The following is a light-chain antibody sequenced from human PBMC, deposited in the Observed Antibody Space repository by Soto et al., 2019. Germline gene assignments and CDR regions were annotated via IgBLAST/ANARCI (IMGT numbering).Light chain of an antibody. CDR3: QQYNSYPWT. Sequence: DIQMTQSPSTLSASVGDRVTITCRASQGISSWLAWYQQKPGKAPKLLIYDASNLESGVPSRFSGSGSGREFTLTISSLQPDDFATYYCQQYNSYPWTFGQGTKVDIK. V-gene: IGKV1-5*01. CDR2: DAS. J-gene: IGKJ1*01. CDR1: QGISSW.